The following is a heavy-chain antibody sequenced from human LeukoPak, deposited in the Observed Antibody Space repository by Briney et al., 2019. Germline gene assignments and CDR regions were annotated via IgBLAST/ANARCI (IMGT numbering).Heavy chain of an antibody. Sequence: PGGSLRLSCAASGFTFSTYWMSWVRQAPGKGLEWVANIKQDGSETYYVDSVKGRFTISRDNAKNSLYLQMNSLRAEDTAVYYCARVAVIYYYYMEVWGKGTTVTVSS. V-gene: IGHV3-7*01. CDR1: GFTFSTYW. J-gene: IGHJ6*03. CDR2: IKQDGSET. D-gene: IGHD2/OR15-2a*01. CDR3: ARVAVIYYYYMEV.